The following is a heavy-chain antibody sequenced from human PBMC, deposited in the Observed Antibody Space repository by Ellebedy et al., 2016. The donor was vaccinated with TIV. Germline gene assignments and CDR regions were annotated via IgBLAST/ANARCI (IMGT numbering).Heavy chain of an antibody. Sequence: GESLKISCAASGFIVGSNYMNWVRQAPGKGLEWVSVIYSAGTTYYVDSVKGRFTISRDNSKNTLYLQMNSLRADDTAIYYCAKRDGQNWGHGTLVTVSS. CDR1: GFIVGSNY. J-gene: IGHJ4*01. D-gene: IGHD5-24*01. CDR3: AKRDGQN. V-gene: IGHV3-53*01. CDR2: IYSAGTT.